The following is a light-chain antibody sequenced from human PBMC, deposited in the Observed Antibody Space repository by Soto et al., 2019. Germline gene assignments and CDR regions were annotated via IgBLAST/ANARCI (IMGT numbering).Light chain of an antibody. Sequence: EIVMTQSPSTLSASLGERATISGRASQSVSSNLAWYQQKPGQVPRLLIYAASTRATAVPSRFSGSGSGTEFTITISSMQCDDFAVYDCQQYNNWPWAFGPGTKVDIK. CDR3: QQYNNWPWA. CDR1: QSVSSN. CDR2: AAS. V-gene: IGKV3-15*01. J-gene: IGKJ3*01.